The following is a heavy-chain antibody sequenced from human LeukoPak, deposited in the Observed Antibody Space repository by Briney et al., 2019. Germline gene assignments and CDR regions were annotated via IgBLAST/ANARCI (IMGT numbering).Heavy chain of an antibody. CDR1: GGSTSNYY. CDR3: ARGPTRYYFDY. V-gene: IGHV4-59*01. J-gene: IGHJ4*02. CDR2: IYYSGNT. Sequence: SETLSLTCTVSGGSTSNYYWIWIRQPPGKGLEWIGYIYYSGNTNYNPSLKSRVTISVDTSKNQFSLKLTSVTAADTAVYYCARGPTRYYFDYWGQGTLVTVSS.